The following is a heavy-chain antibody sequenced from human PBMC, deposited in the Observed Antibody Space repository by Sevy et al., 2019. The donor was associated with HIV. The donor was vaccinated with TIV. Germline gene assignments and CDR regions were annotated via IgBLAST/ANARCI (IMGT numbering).Heavy chain of an antibody. J-gene: IGHJ4*02. D-gene: IGHD6-6*01. CDR2: ISGSGGST. CDR3: AKDASIAAPTDYFDY. V-gene: IGHV3-23*01. CDR1: GFTFSSYA. Sequence: ESLKISCAASGFTFSSYAMSWVRQAPGKGLEWVSAISGSGGSTYYADSVKGRFTISRDNSKNTLYLQMNSLRAEDTAVYYCAKDASIAAPTDYFDYWGQGTLVTVSS.